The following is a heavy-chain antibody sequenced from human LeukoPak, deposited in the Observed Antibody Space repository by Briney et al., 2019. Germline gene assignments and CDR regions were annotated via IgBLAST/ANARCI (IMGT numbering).Heavy chain of an antibody. CDR2: IDTSSSTM. V-gene: IGHV3-48*02. Sequence: PGGSLRLSCAASGFTFSNYAMTWVRQAPGKGLEWISYIDTSSSTMYYADSVMGRFTISRDNAKESLYLQMNSLRDEDTAVYYCAREDDSWGPNNLDLWGQGTMVTVSS. D-gene: IGHD7-27*01. CDR1: GFTFSNYA. CDR3: AREDDSWGPNNLDL. J-gene: IGHJ3*01.